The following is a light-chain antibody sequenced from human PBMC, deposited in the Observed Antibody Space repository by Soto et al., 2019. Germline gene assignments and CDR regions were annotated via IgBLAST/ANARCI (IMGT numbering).Light chain of an antibody. CDR3: SSYTSSSTVV. Sequence: QSALTQPASVSGSPGQSITISCTGTSSDVGGYNYVSWYQQHPGKAPKHMIYDVSNRPSGVSNRFSGSKSGNTASLTISGHQAEDEADYYCSSYTSSSTVVIGGGTKLTVL. CDR1: SSDVGGYNY. J-gene: IGLJ2*01. CDR2: DVS. V-gene: IGLV2-14*01.